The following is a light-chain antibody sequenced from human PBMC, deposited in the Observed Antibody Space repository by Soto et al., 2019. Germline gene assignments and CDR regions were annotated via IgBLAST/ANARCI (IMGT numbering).Light chain of an antibody. CDR1: QSISNR. CDR3: QHYGGMWA. J-gene: IGKJ1*01. Sequence: DIQLSQTPSTLSASVGDEVTITCRASQSISNRLAWYQQKPGKAPKVVIYDASSLESGVPSRFSGSGSGTEFILTINSLQPDDFATYCCQHYGGMWAFGQGTKVDIK. V-gene: IGKV1-5*01. CDR2: DAS.